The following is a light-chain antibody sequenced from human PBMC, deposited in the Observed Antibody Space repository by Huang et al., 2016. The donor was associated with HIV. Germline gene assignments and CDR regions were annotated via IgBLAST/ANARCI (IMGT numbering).Light chain of an antibody. Sequence: DIQMTQSPSSLSAFVGDRVTITCRASQGISNSLAWYQQKPGKAPKLLLYAASRLESGVPSRFGGSGSGTDYTLTISSLQPEDFATYFCQQYYTNPRTFGRGTKVEIK. CDR3: QQYYTNPRT. CDR2: AAS. J-gene: IGKJ1*01. CDR1: QGISNS. V-gene: IGKV1-NL1*01.